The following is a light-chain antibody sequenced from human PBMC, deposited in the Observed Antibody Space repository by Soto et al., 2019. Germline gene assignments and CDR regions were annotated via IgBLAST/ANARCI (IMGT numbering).Light chain of an antibody. Sequence: DIVMTQSPDSLAVSLGEKATINCKSSQSVLYRSNNQNYLAWFQQKPGQPPKLLIYWASTREPGVPDRFSGSGSGTDFTLTISSLQAEDATIYYCQQYYSIPWSFGQGTKVDIK. CDR2: WAS. CDR3: QQYYSIPWS. CDR1: QSVLYRSNNQNY. J-gene: IGKJ1*01. V-gene: IGKV4-1*01.